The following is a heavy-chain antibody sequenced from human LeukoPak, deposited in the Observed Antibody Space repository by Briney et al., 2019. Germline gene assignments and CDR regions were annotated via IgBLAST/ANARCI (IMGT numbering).Heavy chain of an antibody. CDR2: INPSGGST. CDR1: GYTFTSYY. D-gene: IGHD1-26*01. V-gene: IGHV1-46*01. Sequence: GASVKVSCKASGYTFTSYYMHWVRQAPGQGLEWMGIINPSGGSTSYAQKFQGRVTMTRDMSTSTVYMELSSLRSEDTAVYYCARAAVLWEMDQSLGGYFDYWGQGTLVTVSS. CDR3: ARAAVLWEMDQSLGGYFDY. J-gene: IGHJ4*02.